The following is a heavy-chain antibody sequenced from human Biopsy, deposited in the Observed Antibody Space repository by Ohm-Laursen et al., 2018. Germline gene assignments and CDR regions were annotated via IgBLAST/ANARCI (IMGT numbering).Heavy chain of an antibody. CDR2: IYNSGST. CDR1: AVTMSSYY. Sequence: SETLSFTCTVSAVTMSSYYWTWIGQPPGKGLEWTGYIYNSGSTNYNPSLKSRVTISVAVDTSKSQFSLRLSSVTAADTAMYYCARGEAGVYDALDIWGQGTMVIVSS. D-gene: IGHD5/OR15-5a*01. J-gene: IGHJ3*02. CDR3: ARGEAGVYDALDI. V-gene: IGHV4-59*01.